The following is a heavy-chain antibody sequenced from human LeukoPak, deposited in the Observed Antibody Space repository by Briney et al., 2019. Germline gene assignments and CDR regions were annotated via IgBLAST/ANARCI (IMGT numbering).Heavy chain of an antibody. CDR1: GGSISSYY. V-gene: IGHV4-59*01. CDR2: IYYSGST. D-gene: IGHD3-22*01. J-gene: IGHJ3*02. Sequence: SETLSLTCRVSGGSISSYYWSWIRQAPGKGLEWIGYIYYSGSTNYNPSLKSRVTISVGTSKNQFSLKLSSVTAADTAVYYCAGLSTYYYDSSGYDAVAFDIWGQGTMVTVSS. CDR3: AGLSTYYYDSSGYDAVAFDI.